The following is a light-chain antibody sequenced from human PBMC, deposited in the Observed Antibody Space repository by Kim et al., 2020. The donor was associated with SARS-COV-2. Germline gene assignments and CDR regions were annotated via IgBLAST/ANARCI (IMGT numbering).Light chain of an antibody. V-gene: IGLV1-47*01. Sequence: QLVLTQPPSASGTPGQRATISCSGSSSNIGSNYVYWYQQLPGTAPKLLIYRNNQRPSGVPDRFSGSKSGTSASLAISGLRSEDEADYYCAAWDDSLSGRWVFGGGTQLTVL. CDR1: SSNIGSNY. CDR2: RNN. CDR3: AAWDDSLSGRWV. J-gene: IGLJ3*02.